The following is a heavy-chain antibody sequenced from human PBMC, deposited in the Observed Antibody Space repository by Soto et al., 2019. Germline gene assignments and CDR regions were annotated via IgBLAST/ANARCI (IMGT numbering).Heavy chain of an antibody. CDR3: ARDPAAAGTDYYYGMDV. J-gene: IGHJ6*02. CDR2: ISAYNGNT. D-gene: IGHD6-13*01. CDR1: GYTFTSYG. V-gene: IGHV1-18*01. Sequence: GASVKVSCKASGYTFTSYGISWVRQAPGQGFEWMGWISAYNGNTNYAQKLQGRVTMTTDTSTSTAYMELRSLRSDDTAVYYCARDPAAAGTDYYYGMDVWGQGTTVTVSS.